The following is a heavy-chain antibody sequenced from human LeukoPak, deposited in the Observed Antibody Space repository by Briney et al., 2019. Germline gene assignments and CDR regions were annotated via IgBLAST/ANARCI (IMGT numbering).Heavy chain of an antibody. CDR2: ISGSGGST. Sequence: PWGSLSLTCAASGFSFSSYDMSWVRQAPGKGLEWVSAISGSGGSTYYADSVKGRFTISRDNSKNTLYLQMNSLRAEDTAVYYCAKDVLAFGFPYYFDYWGPRDPVTVSS. V-gene: IGHV3-23*01. D-gene: IGHD2-8*01. CDR1: GFSFSSYD. J-gene: IGHJ4*02. CDR3: AKDVLAFGFPYYFDY.